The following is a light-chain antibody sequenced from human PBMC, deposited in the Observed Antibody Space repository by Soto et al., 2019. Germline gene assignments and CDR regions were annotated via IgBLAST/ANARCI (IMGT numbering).Light chain of an antibody. J-gene: IGKJ4*01. CDR3: NQSRCPLQI. CDR1: QNVNSNH. V-gene: IGKV3-20*01. CDR2: GPS. Sequence: EIVLTQSPGTLSLSPGERATLSCRASQNVNSNHIAWYQQKPGQAPRLLIYGPSSRATGIPERFSGSGAGTVFTLTISRLERERFGLYFCNQSRCPLQIFGGGTKVDIK.